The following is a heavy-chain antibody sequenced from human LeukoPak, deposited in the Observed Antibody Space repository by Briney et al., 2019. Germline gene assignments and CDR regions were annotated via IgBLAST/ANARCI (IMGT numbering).Heavy chain of an antibody. J-gene: IGHJ4*02. CDR2: INQDGSLK. V-gene: IGHV3-7*01. Sequence: PGGSLRLSCTASGFTLSTSWMSWVRQAPGRGLEWVASINQDGSLKHYVDSVKGRFTISRDNVQNSLYLQMNSLRAEDTAVYYCAKDRDLGQQLAFDFDYWGQGTLVTVSS. CDR3: AKDRDLGQQLAFDFDY. CDR1: GFTLSTSW. D-gene: IGHD6-13*01.